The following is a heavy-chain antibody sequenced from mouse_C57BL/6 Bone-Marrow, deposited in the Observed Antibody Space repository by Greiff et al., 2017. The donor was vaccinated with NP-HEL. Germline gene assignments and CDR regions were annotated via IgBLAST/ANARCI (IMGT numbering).Heavy chain of an antibody. D-gene: IGHD3-1*01. CDR1: GFTFSSYA. J-gene: IGHJ2*01. CDR2: ISDGGSYT. V-gene: IGHV5-4*03. Sequence: EVMLVESGGGLVKPGGSLKLSCAASGFTFSSYAMSWVRQTPEKRLEWVATISDGGSYTYYPDNVKGRFTISRDNAKNNLYLQMSHLKSEDTAMYYCASFSGVSFDYWGQGTTLTVSS. CDR3: ASFSGVSFDY.